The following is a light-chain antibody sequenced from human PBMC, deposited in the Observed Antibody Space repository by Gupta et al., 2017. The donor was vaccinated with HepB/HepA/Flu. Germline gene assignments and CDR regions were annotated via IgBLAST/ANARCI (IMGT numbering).Light chain of an antibody. CDR1: QSISNW. V-gene: IGKV1-5*03. J-gene: IGKJ1*01. CDR3: QHEKSSPWT. Sequence: DIQMTQSPSTLSASVGDRVTITCRASQSISNWLAWYQQIPGKAPKLLIYKASSLESGVPSRFSGSESGTEFTLTISSLQPDDFATYYCQHEKSSPWTFGQGTKVDIK. CDR2: KAS.